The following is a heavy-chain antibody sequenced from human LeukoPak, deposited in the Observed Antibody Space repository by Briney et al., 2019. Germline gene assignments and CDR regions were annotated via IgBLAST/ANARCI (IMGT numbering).Heavy chain of an antibody. V-gene: IGHV3-74*03. Sequence: GGSLRLSCAASGFTFSNYWMHWVRQVPGKGLVWISPINSDGSCTKYADFVKGRFTISRDNAKNTLYLQMNSLRAEDTAVYYCARGGYTSSWYTDYWGQGTLVTVSS. D-gene: IGHD6-13*01. J-gene: IGHJ4*02. CDR1: GFTFSNYW. CDR3: ARGGYTSSWYTDY. CDR2: INSDGSCT.